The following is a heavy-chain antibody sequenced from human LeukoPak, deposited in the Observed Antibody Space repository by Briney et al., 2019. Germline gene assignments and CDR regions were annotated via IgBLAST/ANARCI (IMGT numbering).Heavy chain of an antibody. J-gene: IGHJ4*02. CDR1: GFTFSSYA. CDR2: ISGSGGST. CDR3: AKGGVIGYCSSTSCQAQAY. Sequence: GGSLRLSCAASGFTFSSYAMSWLRQAPGKGLEWVSAISGSGGSTYYADSVKGRFTISRDNSKNTLYLQMNSLRAEDTAVYYCAKGGVIGYCSSTSCQAQAYWGQGTLVTVSS. V-gene: IGHV3-23*01. D-gene: IGHD2-2*01.